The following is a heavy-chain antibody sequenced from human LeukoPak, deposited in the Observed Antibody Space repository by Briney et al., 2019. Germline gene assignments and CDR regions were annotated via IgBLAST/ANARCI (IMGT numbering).Heavy chain of an antibody. D-gene: IGHD1-26*01. J-gene: IGHJ3*02. CDR1: GYTFSDFY. V-gene: IGHV1-46*01. Sequence: EASVKLSCKSSGYTFSDFYMHWVRQAPGQGLEWMGQINPSGSSTTYAQKFQGRVTVTRDTSTSTVYVELSSLRSEDTALYYCVRGIAGDPVAFDIWGHGTMVTVSS. CDR3: VRGIAGDPVAFDI. CDR2: INPSGSST.